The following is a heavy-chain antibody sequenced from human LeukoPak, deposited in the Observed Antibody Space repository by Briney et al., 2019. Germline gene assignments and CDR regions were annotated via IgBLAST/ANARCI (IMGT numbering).Heavy chain of an antibody. CDR2: ISGSGGST. D-gene: IGHD2-2*01. Sequence: GGSLRLSCAASGFTFSDHAMSWVRQAPGKGLEWVSAISGSGGSTYYADSVKGRFTISRDNSKNTLYLQMNSLRAEDTAVYYCAATTTYCSSTSCTSIPYDYWGQGTLVTVSS. V-gene: IGHV3-23*01. CDR1: GFTFSDHA. CDR3: AATTTYCSSTSCTSIPYDY. J-gene: IGHJ4*02.